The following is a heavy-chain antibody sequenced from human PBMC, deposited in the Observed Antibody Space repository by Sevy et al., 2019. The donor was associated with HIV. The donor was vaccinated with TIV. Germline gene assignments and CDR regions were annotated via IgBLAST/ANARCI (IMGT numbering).Heavy chain of an antibody. CDR1: GYRFTSYW. CDR2: IYPDDSDT. V-gene: IGHV5-51*01. D-gene: IGHD3-22*01. J-gene: IGHJ4*02. Sequence: GESLKISCKASGYRFTSYWIGWVRQMPGKGLQWMGIIYPDDSDTRYSPSFQGQVIISADKSINTAYPQWSSLKASDTAMYFCARRSYDTNGYPQYFFDSWGQGTLVTVSS. CDR3: ARRSYDTNGYPQYFFDS.